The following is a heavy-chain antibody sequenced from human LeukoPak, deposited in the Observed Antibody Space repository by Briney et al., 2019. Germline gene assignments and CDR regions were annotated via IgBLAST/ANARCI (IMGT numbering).Heavy chain of an antibody. Sequence: GGSLRLSCAASGFTFSSYGMHWVRQAPGKGLEWVAFIQYDESNKYYADSVKGRFTISRDNAKNSLYLQMNSLRAEDTAVYYCARAGGGSSWSLYNWFDPWGQGTLVTVSS. CDR2: IQYDESNK. CDR3: ARAGGGSSWSLYNWFDP. J-gene: IGHJ5*02. CDR1: GFTFSSYG. D-gene: IGHD6-13*01. V-gene: IGHV3-30*02.